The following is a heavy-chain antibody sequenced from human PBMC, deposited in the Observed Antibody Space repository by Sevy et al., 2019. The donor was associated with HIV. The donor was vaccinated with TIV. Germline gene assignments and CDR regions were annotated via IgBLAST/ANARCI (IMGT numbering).Heavy chain of an antibody. J-gene: IGHJ4*02. CDR1: GYNFTPYW. CDR2: IHPADSDT. D-gene: IGHD3-10*01. V-gene: IGHV5-51*01. Sequence: GESLKISCKGSGYNFTPYWIGWVRQTPGKGLEWMGIIHPADSDTGYSPSFQGQVTISADTSINTVYLQWSSLKASDTAIYYCARQGDLDYFDYWGQGTLVTVSS. CDR3: ARQGDLDYFDY.